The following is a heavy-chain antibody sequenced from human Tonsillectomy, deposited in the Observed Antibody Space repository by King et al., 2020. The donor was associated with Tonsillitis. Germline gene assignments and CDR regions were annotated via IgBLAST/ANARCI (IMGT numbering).Heavy chain of an antibody. V-gene: IGHV4-59*01. CDR2: IYYSGST. Sequence: VQLQESGPGLVKPSETLSLTCTVSGGSISSYYWSWIRQPPGKGLEWIGYIYYSGSTNYNPSLKSRVTISVDTSKNQFSLKLSSVTAADTAVYYCARVSMVQGVTDAFDIWGQGTMVTVSS. CDR3: ARVSMVQGVTDAFDI. D-gene: IGHD3-10*01. J-gene: IGHJ3*02. CDR1: GGSISSYY.